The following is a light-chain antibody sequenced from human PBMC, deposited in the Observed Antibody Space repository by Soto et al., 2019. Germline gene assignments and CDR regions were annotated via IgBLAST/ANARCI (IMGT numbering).Light chain of an antibody. V-gene: IGLV1-40*01. CDR2: GNN. Sequence: QSVLTQPPSVSGAPGQRVTISCTGSSSNMGNGYDVHWYQQLPGRAPKLLIYGNNKRPSGVPDRFSGSKSGSSASLAITGLQPEDEADYYCQSYDSSLSGSDVFGSGTKLTVL. CDR1: SSNMGNGYD. CDR3: QSYDSSLSGSDV. J-gene: IGLJ1*01.